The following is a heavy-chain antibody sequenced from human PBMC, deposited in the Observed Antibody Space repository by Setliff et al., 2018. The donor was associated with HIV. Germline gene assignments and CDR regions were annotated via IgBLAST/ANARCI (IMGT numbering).Heavy chain of an antibody. CDR1: GFTFSSYG. D-gene: IGHD3-10*01. V-gene: IGHV3-23*01. Sequence: QPGGSLRLSCAASGFTFSSYGMSWVRQAPGKGLEWVSIISGGGDSTYYADSVKGRFTISRDKSKNTLYLQMNSLRAEDTAVYFCAKVFGTSPLVGYFDLWGRGTRVTVSS. CDR3: AKVFGTSPLVGYFDL. J-gene: IGHJ2*01. CDR2: ISGGGDST.